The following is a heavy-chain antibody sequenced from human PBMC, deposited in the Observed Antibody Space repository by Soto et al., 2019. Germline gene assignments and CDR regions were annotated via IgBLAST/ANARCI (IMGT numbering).Heavy chain of an antibody. CDR2: IDPSDSYT. V-gene: IGHV5-10-1*01. J-gene: IGHJ6*02. CDR1: GYSFTSYW. CDR3: ARRQYQLRNYYHNGMDV. Sequence: TGESLKISCKGSGYSFTSYWISWVRQMPGKGLEWMGRIDPSDSYTNYSPSFQGHVTISADKSISTAYLQWSSLKASDTAMYYCARRQYQLRNYYHNGMDVWGQGTTVTVSS. D-gene: IGHD2-2*01.